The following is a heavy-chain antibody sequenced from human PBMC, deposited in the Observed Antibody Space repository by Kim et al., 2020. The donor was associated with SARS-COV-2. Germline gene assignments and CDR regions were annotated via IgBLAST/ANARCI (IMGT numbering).Heavy chain of an antibody. D-gene: IGHD2-2*01. Sequence: SVKVSCKASGGTFSSYAISWVRQAPGQGLEWMGRIIPILGIANYAQKFQGRVTITADKSTSTAYMELSSLRSEDTAVYYCAKGRGVVPAAVSPRPNYYYYGMDVWGQGTTVTVSS. CDR1: GGTFSSYA. V-gene: IGHV1-69*04. J-gene: IGHJ6*02. CDR2: IIPILGIA. CDR3: AKGRGVVPAAVSPRPNYYYYGMDV.